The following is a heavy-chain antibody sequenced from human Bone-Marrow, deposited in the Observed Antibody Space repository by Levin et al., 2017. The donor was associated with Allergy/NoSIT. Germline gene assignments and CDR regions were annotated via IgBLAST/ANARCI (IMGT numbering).Heavy chain of an antibody. J-gene: IGHJ4*02. D-gene: IGHD4-17*01. CDR1: GGSFSGYY. Sequence: NPSETLSLTCAVYGGSFSGYYWSWIRQPPGKGLEWIGEINHSGSTNYNPSLKSRVTISVDTSKNQFSLKLSSVTAADTAVYYCARSGYGDEKIDYWGQGTLVTVSS. CDR2: INHSGST. CDR3: ARSGYGDEKIDY. V-gene: IGHV4-34*01.